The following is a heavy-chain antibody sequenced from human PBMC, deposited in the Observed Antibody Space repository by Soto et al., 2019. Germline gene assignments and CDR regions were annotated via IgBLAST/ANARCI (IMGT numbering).Heavy chain of an antibody. V-gene: IGHV1-2*04. Sequence: ASVKVSCKASGYTFTGYYMHWVRQAPGQGLEWMGWINPNSGGTNYAQKFQGWVTMTRDTSISTAYMELSRLRSDDTAVYYCARDKGLYYDILTGSAPYDAFDIWGQGTMVTVSS. D-gene: IGHD3-9*01. CDR1: GYTFTGYY. J-gene: IGHJ3*02. CDR2: INPNSGGT. CDR3: ARDKGLYYDILTGSAPYDAFDI.